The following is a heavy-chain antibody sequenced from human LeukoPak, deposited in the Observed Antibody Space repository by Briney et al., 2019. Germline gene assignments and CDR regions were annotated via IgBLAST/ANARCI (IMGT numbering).Heavy chain of an antibody. CDR1: GFTFSSYG. CDR2: IWYDGSNK. V-gene: IGHV3-33*01. D-gene: IGHD6-13*01. J-gene: IGHJ4*02. CDR3: ARGYSSSWYFDY. Sequence: PGRSLRLSCAASGFTFSSYGMHWVRQAPGKGLEWVAVIWYDGSNKYYADSVKGRFTISRDNSKNTLYLQMNSLRAEDTAVYYCARGYSSSWYFDYWGQGTLVTVSP.